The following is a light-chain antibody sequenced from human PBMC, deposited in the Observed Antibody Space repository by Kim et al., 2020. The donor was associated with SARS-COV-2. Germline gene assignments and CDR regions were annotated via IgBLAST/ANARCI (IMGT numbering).Light chain of an antibody. CDR1: QSVRRRY. CDR3: QQYGSPPEYT. Sequence: SPGASASLAFRASQSVRRRYLAWCQQNPGQAPRLLVYGAASRATGIPDRFSGSGSGTGFALTINRLEPEDFAVYYCQQYGSPPEYTFGQGPKLEV. CDR2: GAA. V-gene: IGKV3-20*01. J-gene: IGKJ2*01.